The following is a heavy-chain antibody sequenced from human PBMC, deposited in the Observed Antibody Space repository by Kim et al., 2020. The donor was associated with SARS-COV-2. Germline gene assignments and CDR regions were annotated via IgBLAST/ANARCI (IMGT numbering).Heavy chain of an antibody. J-gene: IGHJ4*02. Sequence: ASVKVSCKASGYTFTDYGITWVRQAPGQGLDWMGWISPYDGNTKYAQKLQGRVTMTTDTSTSTAYLELRSLRSDDTAVYYCARDRVGIDAYYDYWGQGTLVTVSS. CDR2: ISPYDGNT. CDR3: ARDRVGIDAYYDY. V-gene: IGHV1-18*01. CDR1: GYTFTDYG. D-gene: IGHD1-20*01.